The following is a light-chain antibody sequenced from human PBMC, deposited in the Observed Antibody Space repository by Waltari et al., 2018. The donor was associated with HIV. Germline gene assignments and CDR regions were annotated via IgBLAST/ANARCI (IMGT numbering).Light chain of an antibody. Sequence: QSALTQPPSASGSPGQSVTISCTGTRRDVGGYKYVSWYQQHPGKAPKLMFYEVTKRPSGVPDRFSGSKSGNTASLTVSGLQAEDEADYYCSSYAGSNSYVFGTGTKVTVL. CDR3: SSYAGSNSYV. V-gene: IGLV2-8*01. J-gene: IGLJ1*01. CDR2: EVT. CDR1: RRDVGGYKY.